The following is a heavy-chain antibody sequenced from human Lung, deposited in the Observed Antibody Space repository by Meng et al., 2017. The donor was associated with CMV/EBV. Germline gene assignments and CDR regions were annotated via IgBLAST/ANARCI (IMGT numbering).Heavy chain of an antibody. D-gene: IGHD5-24*01. CDR3: VTETGYNYDN. CDR1: GGSNSSSSYY. V-gene: IGHV4-39*07. Sequence: QRQLTQSWPGQVDASETLSLHCSVSGGSNSSSSYYWGWIRQTPGKGLKWIGSIYFSGNTYYNPSLKSRVTMSVGTAKNKFLLTLRSVTAADTAVYYCVTETGYNYDNWGQGALVTVSS. CDR2: IYFSGNT. J-gene: IGHJ4*02.